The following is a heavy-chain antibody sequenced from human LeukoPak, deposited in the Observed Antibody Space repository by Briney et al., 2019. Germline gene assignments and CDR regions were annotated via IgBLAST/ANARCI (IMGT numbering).Heavy chain of an antibody. CDR2: MNPNSGNT. CDR1: GYTFTSYD. V-gene: IGHV1-8*01. CDR3: ARPRRFLNYYYYGMDV. D-gene: IGHD3-3*01. Sequence: PGASVKVSCKASGYTFTSYDINWVRQATGQGLEWMGWMNPNSGNTGYAQKFQGRVTMTRNTSISTAYMELSSLRSEDTAVYYCARPRRFLNYYYYGMDVWGQGTTVTVSS. J-gene: IGHJ6*02.